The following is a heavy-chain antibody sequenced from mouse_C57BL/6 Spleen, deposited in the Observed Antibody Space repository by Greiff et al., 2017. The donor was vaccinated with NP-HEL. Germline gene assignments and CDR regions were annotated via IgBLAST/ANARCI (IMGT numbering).Heavy chain of an antibody. CDR2: IYPGDGDT. V-gene: IGHV1-82*01. CDR3: ARDYGSPRRGFAY. CDR1: GYAFSSSW. D-gene: IGHD1-1*01. Sequence: VQLQESGPELVKPGASVKISCKASGYAFSSSWMNWVKQRPGKGLEWIGRIYPGDGDTNYNGKFKGKATLTADKSSSTAYMQLSSLTSEDSAVYFCARDYGSPRRGFAYWGQGTLVTVSA. J-gene: IGHJ3*01.